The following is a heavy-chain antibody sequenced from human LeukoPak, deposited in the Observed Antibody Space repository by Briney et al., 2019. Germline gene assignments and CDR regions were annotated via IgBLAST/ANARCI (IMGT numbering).Heavy chain of an antibody. CDR1: GGSINSYY. V-gene: IGHV4-4*07. CDR3: ARTSSSWYNWFDP. D-gene: IGHD6-13*01. Sequence: SETLSLTCTVSGGSINSYYWSWIRQPAGQGLEWIWRIYTSGSTNYNPSLKSRVTMSVDTSKNQFSLKLSSVTAADTAVYYCARTSSSWYNWFDPWGQGTLVTVSS. J-gene: IGHJ5*02. CDR2: IYTSGST.